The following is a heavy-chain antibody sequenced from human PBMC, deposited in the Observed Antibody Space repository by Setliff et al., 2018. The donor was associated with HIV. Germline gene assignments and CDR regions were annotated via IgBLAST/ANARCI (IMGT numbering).Heavy chain of an antibody. V-gene: IGHV4-38-2*01. CDR1: GYSISSGYY. CDR2: IYHSGSS. CDR3: ARDRGSYNFWSGLARGDNWFDP. D-gene: IGHD3-3*01. Sequence: SETLSLTCAVSGYSISSGYYWGWIRQPPGKGLEWIGSIYHSGSSNYNPSLKSRVTMSVDTSKNQFSLNLTSVTAANTAVYYCARDRGSYNFWSGLARGDNWFDPWGQGTLVTVSS. J-gene: IGHJ5*02.